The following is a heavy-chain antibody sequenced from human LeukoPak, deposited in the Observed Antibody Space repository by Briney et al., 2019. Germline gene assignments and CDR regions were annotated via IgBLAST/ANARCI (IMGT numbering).Heavy chain of an antibody. J-gene: IGHJ4*02. CDR3: ARVDYGDYGFDY. Sequence: GGSLRLSCAASGFTVSSNYMSWVRQAPGKGLEWVSVIYSGSSTYYADSVKGRFTISRDNSKNTLYLQMNSLRAKDTAVYYCARVDYGDYGFDYWGQGTLITVSS. CDR1: GFTVSSNY. D-gene: IGHD4-17*01. V-gene: IGHV3-66*01. CDR2: IYSGSST.